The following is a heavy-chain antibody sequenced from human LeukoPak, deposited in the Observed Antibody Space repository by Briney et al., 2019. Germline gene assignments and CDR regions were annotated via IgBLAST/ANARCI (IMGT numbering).Heavy chain of an antibody. D-gene: IGHD6-13*01. CDR3: ARGSYSSSWYKFDP. CDR1: GYTFTGYY. Sequence: ASVKVSCKASGYTFTGYYMHWVRQAPGQGLEWMGWINPNSGGTNYAQKFQGRVTMTRDTSISTAYMELGRLRSDDTAVYYCARGSYSSSWYKFDPWGQGILVTVSS. V-gene: IGHV1-2*02. J-gene: IGHJ5*02. CDR2: INPNSGGT.